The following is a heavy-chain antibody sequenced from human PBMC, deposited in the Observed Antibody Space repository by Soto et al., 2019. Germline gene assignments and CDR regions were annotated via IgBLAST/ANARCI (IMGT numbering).Heavy chain of an antibody. CDR1: GFTFSSYA. V-gene: IGHV3-23*01. Sequence: GGSLRLSCAASGFTFSSYAMSWVRQAPGKGLEWVSAISGSGGSTYYADSVKGRFTISRDNSKNTLYLQMNSLRAEDTAVYYCAQTNSSSFTHYYYGMDVWGQGTTVTVPS. J-gene: IGHJ6*02. D-gene: IGHD6-6*01. CDR2: ISGSGGST. CDR3: AQTNSSSFTHYYYGMDV.